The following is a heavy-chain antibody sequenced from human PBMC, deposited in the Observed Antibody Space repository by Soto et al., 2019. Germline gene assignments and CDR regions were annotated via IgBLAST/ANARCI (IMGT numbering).Heavy chain of an antibody. V-gene: IGHV3-33*01. CDR2: IWYDGSNK. CDR3: ARGSSGSYRYYYYGMDV. Sequence: QVQLVESGGGVVQPGRSLRLSCAASGFTFSSYGMHWVRQAPGKGLEWVAVIWYDGSNKYYADSVKGRFTISSDNSKNTLYLQMNSLRAEDTAVYYCARGSSGSYRYYYYGMDVWGQGTTVTVSS. CDR1: GFTFSSYG. J-gene: IGHJ6*02. D-gene: IGHD1-26*01.